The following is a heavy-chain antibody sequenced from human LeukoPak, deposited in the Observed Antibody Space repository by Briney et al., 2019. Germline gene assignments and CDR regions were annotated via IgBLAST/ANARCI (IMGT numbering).Heavy chain of an antibody. J-gene: IGHJ4*02. CDR2: IYYTGST. CDR3: ARAYSTSSLYFDY. D-gene: IGHD6-6*01. Sequence: SETLSLTCTVSGGSISGYYWTWIRQPPGKGLEWIGYIYYTGSTDYNPSLKSRVTLSLDTSKNQFSLKLSSVTAADTAVYYCARAYSTSSLYFDYWGQGTLVTVSS. CDR1: GGSISGYY. V-gene: IGHV4-59*01.